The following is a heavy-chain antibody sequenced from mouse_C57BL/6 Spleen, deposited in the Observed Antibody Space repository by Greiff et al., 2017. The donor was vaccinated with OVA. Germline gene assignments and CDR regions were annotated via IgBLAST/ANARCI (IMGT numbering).Heavy chain of an antibody. CDR1: GYTFTSYW. J-gene: IGHJ2*01. CDR2: IYPSDSET. CDR3: AMGLATVVADFDY. Sequence: QVQLKESGAELVRPGSSVKLSCKASGYTFTSYWMDWVKQRPGQGLEWIGNIYPSDSETHYNQKFKDKATLTVDKSSSTAYMQLSSLTSEDSAVYYCAMGLATVVADFDYWGQGTTLTVSS. D-gene: IGHD1-1*01. V-gene: IGHV1-61*01.